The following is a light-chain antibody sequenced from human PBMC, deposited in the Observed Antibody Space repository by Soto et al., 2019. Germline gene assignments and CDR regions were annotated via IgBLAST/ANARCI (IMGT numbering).Light chain of an antibody. CDR3: QQYYSYPHP. Sequence: AIRMTQSPSSFSASTGDRVTITCRASQGISSYLAWYQQKPGKAPKLLIYAASTSQSGVPSRFSGSGSGTDFTLTISCLQSEDFATYYCQQYYSYPHPFGQGTKVEIK. V-gene: IGKV1-8*01. CDR2: AAS. CDR1: QGISSY. J-gene: IGKJ1*01.